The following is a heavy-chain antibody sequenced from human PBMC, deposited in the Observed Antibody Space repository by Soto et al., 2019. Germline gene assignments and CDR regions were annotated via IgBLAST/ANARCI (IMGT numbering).Heavy chain of an antibody. V-gene: IGHV3-30*18. CDR1: GFTFNIYG. CDR2: ISYDGSNQ. Sequence: GGSLRLSCAASGFTFNIYGMHWVRQAPDKGLEWVALISYDGSNQYYAESVKGRFTISRDNSKSTLFLQRNSLRADDTAVYYCAKDQASGQGSFDSWGQVTMGTVGS. CDR3: AKDQASGQGSFDS. J-gene: IGHJ4*02.